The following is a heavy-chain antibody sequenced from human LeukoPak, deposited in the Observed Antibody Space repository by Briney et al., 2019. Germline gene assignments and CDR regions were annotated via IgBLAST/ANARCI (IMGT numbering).Heavy chain of an antibody. CDR1: GYTFTSYY. Sequence: ASVKVSCKASGYTFTSYYMHWVRQAPGQGLEWMGILNPSGGTTIYAQKFQGRVTMTRDMSTSTVYMELSSLRSEDTAVYYCARVGSWEYYDSSGSGDPFDYWGQETLVTVSS. D-gene: IGHD3-22*01. CDR2: LNPSGGTT. V-gene: IGHV1-46*01. J-gene: IGHJ4*02. CDR3: ARVGSWEYYDSSGSGDPFDY.